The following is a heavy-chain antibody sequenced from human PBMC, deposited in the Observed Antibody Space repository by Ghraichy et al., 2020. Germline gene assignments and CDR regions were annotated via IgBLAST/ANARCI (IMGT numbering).Heavy chain of an antibody. J-gene: IGHJ4*02. Sequence: GSLRLSCAASGFTFSSYSMIWVRQAPGKGLEWVSSITSSSSSIYYADSVKGRFTISRDNAKSSLYLQMNSLRAEDTAVYYCATYYDTWTGSYSDYWGQGTLVTVSS. CDR3: ATYYDTWTGSYSDY. CDR2: ITSSSSSI. V-gene: IGHV3-21*06. D-gene: IGHD3-9*01. CDR1: GFTFSSYS.